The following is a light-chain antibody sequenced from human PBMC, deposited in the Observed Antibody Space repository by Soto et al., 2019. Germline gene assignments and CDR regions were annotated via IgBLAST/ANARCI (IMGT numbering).Light chain of an antibody. Sequence: ELETTRYQNIRSASRRERAYISLGASQSVSSNLAWYQQKPGQAPRLLIYGASTRATGIPARFSGSGSGIGFTLAVCGLQSEDFAVYTCELYNNWPRTFAEGTKVDIK. CDR3: ELYNNWPRT. CDR2: GAS. CDR1: QSVSSN. V-gene: IGKV3-15*01. J-gene: IGKJ1*01.